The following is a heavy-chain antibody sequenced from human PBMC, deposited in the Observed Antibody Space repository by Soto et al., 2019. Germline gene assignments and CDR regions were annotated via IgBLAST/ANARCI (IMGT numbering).Heavy chain of an antibody. V-gene: IGHV1-3*01. CDR2: INGGAGDT. J-gene: IGHJ5*02. D-gene: IGHD6-6*01. CDR1: GYTFTSYA. CDR3: ARSPSRMAAETQLDP. Sequence: QVQLVQSGAEVRKPGASVKISCKASGYTFTSYAIHWLRQAPGQRLEWKGWINGGAGDTRYSVNLQGRVTFTRDTAATTAFMDLSSLSSADTAIYYCARSPSRMAAETQLDPWGQGTLVTVSS.